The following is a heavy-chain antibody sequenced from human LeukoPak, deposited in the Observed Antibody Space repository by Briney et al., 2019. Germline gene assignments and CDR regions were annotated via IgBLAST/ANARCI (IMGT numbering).Heavy chain of an antibody. CDR1: GLTFSFYG. CDR3: ARDRKGIIRYYFDY. CDR2: ISSDGSNK. Sequence: GRSLRLSCAASGLTFSFYGMHWVRQAPGKGLEWVADISSDGSNKYYADSVKGRFTISRDNSKNTLYLQMNSLRAEDTAVYYCARDRKGIIRYYFDYWGQGTLVTVSS. D-gene: IGHD3-10*01. V-gene: IGHV3-30*03. J-gene: IGHJ4*02.